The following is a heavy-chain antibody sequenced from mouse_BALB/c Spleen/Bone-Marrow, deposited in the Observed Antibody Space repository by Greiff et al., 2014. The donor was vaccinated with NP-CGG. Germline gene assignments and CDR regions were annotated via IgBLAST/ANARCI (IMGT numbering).Heavy chain of an antibody. CDR2: ISGYYGDA. CDR3: ARSGKVRNAMDY. CDR1: GYTFTGHA. J-gene: IGHJ4*01. D-gene: IGHD2-14*01. Sequence: QVQLQQSGAKLVRPGVSVKISCKGSGYTFTGHAMHWVKRSHAKSLEWIGLISGYYGDAIYNQKFKGKATMTVDKSSSTAYMELARLTSEDSAIYYCARSGKVRNAMDYWGQGTSVTVSS. V-gene: IGHV1S137*01.